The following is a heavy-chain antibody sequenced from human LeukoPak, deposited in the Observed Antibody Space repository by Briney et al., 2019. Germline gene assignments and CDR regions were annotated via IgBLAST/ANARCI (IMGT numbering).Heavy chain of an antibody. D-gene: IGHD6-13*01. J-gene: IGHJ5*02. Sequence: GGSLRLSCAASGFTFSSYSMNWVRQAPGPGLEWVSSISSSSSYIYYADSVKGRFTISRDNAKNSLYLQMNSLRAEDTAVYYCARDPGPSIAAAGINWFDPWGQGTLVTVSS. CDR3: ARDPGPSIAAAGINWFDP. V-gene: IGHV3-21*01. CDR1: GFTFSSYS. CDR2: ISSSSSYI.